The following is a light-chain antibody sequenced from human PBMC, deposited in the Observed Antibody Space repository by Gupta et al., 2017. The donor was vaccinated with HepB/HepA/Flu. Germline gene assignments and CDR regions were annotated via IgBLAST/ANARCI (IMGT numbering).Light chain of an antibody. CDR3: SSYAGSDLYVV. J-gene: IGLJ2*01. V-gene: IGLV2-8*01. CDR1: SSDVGGYKY. Sequence: QSALTQPPSASGSPGQPVTITCTATSSDVGGYKYVSWYQQHPGQAPKPIIYEVTKRPSGVPDRFSGSKSGNTASLTVSGLQTEDEADYYCSSYAGSDLYVVFGGGTKLTVL. CDR2: EVT.